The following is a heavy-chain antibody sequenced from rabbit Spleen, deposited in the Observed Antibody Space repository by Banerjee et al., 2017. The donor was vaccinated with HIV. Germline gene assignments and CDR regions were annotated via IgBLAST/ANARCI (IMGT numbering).Heavy chain of an antibody. Sequence: QEQLEESGGDLVKPGGTLTLTCTVSGFSFSSSYYLCWVRQAPGKGLEWIGCINAGSGGFTYSATWAKGRFTCSKTSSTTVTLQMTSLTVADTATYFCARDTGSSFSSYGMDLWGPGTLVTVS. CDR1: GFSFSSSYY. CDR2: INAGSGGFT. CDR3: ARDTGSSFSSYGMDL. J-gene: IGHJ6*01. V-gene: IGHV1S45*01. D-gene: IGHD8-1*01.